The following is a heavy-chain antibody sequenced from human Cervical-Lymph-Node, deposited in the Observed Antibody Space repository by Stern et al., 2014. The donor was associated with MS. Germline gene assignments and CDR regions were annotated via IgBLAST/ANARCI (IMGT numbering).Heavy chain of an antibody. Sequence: VQLVESGGGLVQPGGSLRLSCAASGFTFSSYSMNWVRQAPGKGLEWVSSISSSSSTIYYADSVKGRFTISRDNAKNSLYLQMNSLRDEDTAVYYCAREAVLVRGVYYFDYWGQGTLVTVSS. V-gene: IGHV3-48*02. CDR3: AREAVLVRGVYYFDY. D-gene: IGHD3-10*01. CDR1: GFTFSSYS. J-gene: IGHJ4*02. CDR2: ISSSSSTI.